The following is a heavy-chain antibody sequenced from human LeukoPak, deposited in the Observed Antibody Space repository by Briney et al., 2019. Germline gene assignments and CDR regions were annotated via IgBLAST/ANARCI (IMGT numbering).Heavy chain of an antibody. CDR3: AKLVRRRGSGWYAFYFDY. J-gene: IGHJ4*02. V-gene: IGHV3-23*01. CDR2: ISGSGGST. CDR1: GFTFSSYA. D-gene: IGHD6-19*01. Sequence: GGSLRLSCAASGFTFSSYAMSWVRQAPGKGLEWVSAISGSGGSTYYADSVKGRFTISRDNSKNTLYLQMNSLRAEDTAVYYCAKLVRRRGSGWYAFYFDYWGQGTLVTVSS.